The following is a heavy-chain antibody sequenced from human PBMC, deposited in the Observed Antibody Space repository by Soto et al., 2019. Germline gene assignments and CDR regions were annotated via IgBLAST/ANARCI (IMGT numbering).Heavy chain of an antibody. CDR1: GFTFSSYA. Sequence: EVQLLESGGGLVQPGGSLRLSCAASGFTFSSYAMSWVRQAPGKGLEWVSAISGSAGYTYYADSVKGRFNISRDNSKSTLYLQMNSLRAEDTAVYYCAKDYIGTLADAFDIWGQGTMVTVSS. CDR2: ISGSAGYT. D-gene: IGHD3-10*01. CDR3: AKDYIGTLADAFDI. V-gene: IGHV3-23*01. J-gene: IGHJ3*02.